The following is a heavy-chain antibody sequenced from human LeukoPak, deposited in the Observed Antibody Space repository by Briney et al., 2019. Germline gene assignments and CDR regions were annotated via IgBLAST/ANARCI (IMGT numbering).Heavy chain of an antibody. CDR3: AREVGYSPLD. J-gene: IGHJ4*02. V-gene: IGHV1-8*02. CDR2: MNPNSGNT. CDR1: GYTFTGYY. D-gene: IGHD4-23*01. Sequence: ASVKVSCKASGYTFTGYYMHWVGQAPGQGLEWMGWMNPNSGNTGYAQKFQGRVTMTRNTSISTAYMELSSLRSEDTAVYYCAREVGYSPLDWGQGTLVTVSS.